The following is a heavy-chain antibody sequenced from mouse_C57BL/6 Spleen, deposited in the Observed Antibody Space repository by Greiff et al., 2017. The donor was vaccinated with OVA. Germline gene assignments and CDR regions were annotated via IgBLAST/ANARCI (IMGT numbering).Heavy chain of an antibody. Sequence: QVQLKQPGAELVRPGSSVKLSCKASGYTFTSYWMHWVKQRPIQGLEWIGNIDPSDSETHYNQKFKDKATLTVDKSSSTAYMQLSSLTSEDSAVYYCARGGSSPSYWYFDVWGTGTTVTVSS. CDR3: ARGGSSPSYWYFDV. J-gene: IGHJ1*03. CDR1: GYTFTSYW. CDR2: IDPSDSET. D-gene: IGHD1-1*01. V-gene: IGHV1-52*01.